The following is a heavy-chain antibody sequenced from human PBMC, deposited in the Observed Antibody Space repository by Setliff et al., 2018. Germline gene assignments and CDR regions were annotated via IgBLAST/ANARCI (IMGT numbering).Heavy chain of an antibody. V-gene: IGHV3-15*01. CDR1: GLRFSDAW. CDR2: IKSKPNGGTI. CDR3: TTDRVGCNGTSCYNAFDI. D-gene: IGHD2-2*01. Sequence: GGSLRLSCAVSGLRFSDAWMHWVRQAPGKGLEWVGRIKSKPNGGTIDYAAPVKGRFTISRDDSKNTLYLQMNSLKTEDIAVYFCTTDRVGCNGTSCYNAFDIWGQGTMVTVSS. J-gene: IGHJ3*02.